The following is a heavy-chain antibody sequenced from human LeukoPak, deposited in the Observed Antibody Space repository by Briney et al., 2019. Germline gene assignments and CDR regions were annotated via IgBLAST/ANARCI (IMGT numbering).Heavy chain of an antibody. V-gene: IGHV4-34*01. CDR3: ARGGRTTGTMVTRYIDY. J-gene: IGHJ4*02. Sequence: SETLSLTCAVYGGSFSGYYWSWIRQPPGKGLEWIGEINHSGSTNCNPSLKSRVTISVDTSKNQFSLKLSSVTAADTAVYYCARGGRTTGTMVTRYIDYWGQGTLVTVSS. D-gene: IGHD1-1*01. CDR1: GGSFSGYY. CDR2: INHSGST.